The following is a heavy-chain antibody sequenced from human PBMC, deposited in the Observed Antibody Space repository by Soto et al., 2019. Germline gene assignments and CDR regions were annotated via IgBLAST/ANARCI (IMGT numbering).Heavy chain of an antibody. CDR1: DGSFSGYY. V-gene: IGHV4-34*01. D-gene: IGHD6-13*01. CDR3: ARGLTSPRYSSSWYTLVWFDP. CDR2: INHSGST. Sequence: SETLSLTCAVYDGSFSGYYWSWIRQPPGKGLEWIGEINHSGSTNYNPSLKSRVTISVDTSKNQFSLKLSSVTAADTAVYYCARGLTSPRYSSSWYTLVWFDPWGQGTLVTVSS. J-gene: IGHJ5*02.